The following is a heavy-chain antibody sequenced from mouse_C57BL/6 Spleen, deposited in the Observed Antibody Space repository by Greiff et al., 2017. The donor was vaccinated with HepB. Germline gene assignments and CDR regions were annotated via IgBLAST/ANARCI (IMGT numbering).Heavy chain of an antibody. J-gene: IGHJ2*01. CDR1: GYTFTSYW. V-gene: IGHV1-55*01. D-gene: IGHD1-1*01. CDR3: ASSIYYYGSSPYFDY. CDR2: IYPGSGST. Sequence: QVQLQQPGAELVKPGASVKMSCKASGYTFTSYWITWVKQRPGQGLEWIGDIYPGSGSTNYNEKFKSKATLTVDTSSSTAYMQLSSLTSEDSAVYYCASSIYYYGSSPYFDYWGQGTTLTVSS.